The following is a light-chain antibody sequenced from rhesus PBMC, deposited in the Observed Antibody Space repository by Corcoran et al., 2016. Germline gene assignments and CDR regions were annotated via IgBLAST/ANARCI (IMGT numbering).Light chain of an antibody. V-gene: IGLV2-13*03. CDR1: SSDIGGYNR. CDR3: SSHASSSTYI. CDR2: EVS. J-gene: IGLJ1*01. Sequence: QAAPTQSRSVSGSPGQSVTISCTGTSSDIGGYNRVSWYQQHPGKAPKLMIYEVSKRPSGVSDRFSGSKSANTASLTISGLQADDEVDYYCSSHASSSTYIFGAGTRLTVL.